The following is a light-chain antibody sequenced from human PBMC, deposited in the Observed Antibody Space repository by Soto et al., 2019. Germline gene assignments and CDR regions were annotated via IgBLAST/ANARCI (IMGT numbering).Light chain of an antibody. Sequence: ETVLTQSQGTLSLSPGERATLSCRASQSAFSSYLAWFQKKPGQAPRRLIYSASSRATGVPDRFSGSGSGTDCTHTSSRLEPENFAVYYFQQDGSSPWTLDKGTKVQSK. CDR3: QQDGSSPWT. CDR1: QSAFSSY. CDR2: SAS. J-gene: IGKJ1*01. V-gene: IGKV3-20*01.